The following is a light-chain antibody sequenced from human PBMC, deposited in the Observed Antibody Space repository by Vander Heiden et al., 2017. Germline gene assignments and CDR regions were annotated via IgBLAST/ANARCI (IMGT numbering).Light chain of an antibody. Sequence: SYDLTQPPSGSGSPGQTASITWPGEKWRDKHAGWYQQNPGQSPVLVIYHHSKRPSGFPERLSGSNSGNTATLTIGGTQAMDEADYYCQAWDSSTDWVFGGGTKLTVL. CDR2: HHS. CDR3: QAWDSSTDWV. V-gene: IGLV3-1*01. CDR1: KWRDKH. J-gene: IGLJ3*02.